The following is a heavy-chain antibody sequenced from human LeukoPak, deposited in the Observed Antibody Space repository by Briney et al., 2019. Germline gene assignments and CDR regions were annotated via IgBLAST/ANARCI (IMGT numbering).Heavy chain of an antibody. Sequence: SQTLSLTCTVSGGSISSGDYSWSWIRQPPGKGPEWIGYIYYSGSTYYNPSLKSRVTISVDTSKNQFSLKLSSVTAADTAVYYCARDGRADAFDIWGQGTMVTVSS. CDR3: ARDGRADAFDI. J-gene: IGHJ3*02. CDR1: GGSISSGDYS. CDR2: IYYSGST. V-gene: IGHV4-30-4*08. D-gene: IGHD5-24*01.